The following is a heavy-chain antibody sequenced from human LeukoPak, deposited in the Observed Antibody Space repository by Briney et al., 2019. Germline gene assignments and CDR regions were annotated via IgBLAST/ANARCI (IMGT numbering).Heavy chain of an antibody. Sequence: PGGSLRLSCAGSGFIFNNYAMHWVRQPPGKGLEWVSGISWNSGSIDYADSVKGRFTISRDNAKNSLYLQMNSLRVEDTAFYYCAKAPPYKKYFDYWGQGTLVTVSS. CDR1: GFIFNNYA. V-gene: IGHV3-9*01. D-gene: IGHD1-1*01. CDR3: AKAPPYKKYFDY. J-gene: IGHJ4*02. CDR2: ISWNSGSI.